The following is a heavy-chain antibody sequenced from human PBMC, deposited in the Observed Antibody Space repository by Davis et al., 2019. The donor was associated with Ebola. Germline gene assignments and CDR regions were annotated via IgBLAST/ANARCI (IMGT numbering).Heavy chain of an antibody. Sequence: SVKVSCKASGGTFSSSVISWVRQAPGQGLEWMGGIIPMFRSPNYAQKFQDRVTITADESTRTVYLELSSLRSEDTAVYYCARVQTGYYFDSSDSPSWFAPWGQGTLVTVSS. V-gene: IGHV1-69*13. J-gene: IGHJ5*02. CDR2: IIPMFRSP. CDR1: GGTFSSSV. CDR3: ARVQTGYYFDSSDSPSWFAP. D-gene: IGHD3-22*01.